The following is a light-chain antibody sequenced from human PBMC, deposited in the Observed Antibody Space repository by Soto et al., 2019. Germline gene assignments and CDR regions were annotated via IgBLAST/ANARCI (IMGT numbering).Light chain of an antibody. V-gene: IGKV3-20*01. CDR2: GAS. CDR3: QHYGSSPWT. CDR1: QSVSSN. J-gene: IGKJ1*01. Sequence: EIVLTQSPGTLSLSPGERATLSCRASQSVSSNLAWYQQKPGQAPRLLIYGASTRATGIPDRFSGSGSGPDFTLTISRLEPEDFAVYFCQHYGSSPWTFGQGTKVDIK.